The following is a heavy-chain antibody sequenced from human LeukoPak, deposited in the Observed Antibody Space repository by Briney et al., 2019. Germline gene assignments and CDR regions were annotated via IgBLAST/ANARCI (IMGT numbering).Heavy chain of an antibody. D-gene: IGHD6-13*01. CDR1: GFTFSDYY. J-gene: IGHJ2*01. V-gene: IGHV3-11*04. CDR2: ISSSGSTI. CDR3: ARGRDSSSFLSWFDL. Sequence: GGSLRLSCAASGFTFSDYYMSWIRQAPGKGLEWVSYISSSGSTIYYADSVKGRFTISRDNAKNSLYLQMNSLRAEDTAVYYCARGRDSSSFLSWFDLWGRGTLVTVSS.